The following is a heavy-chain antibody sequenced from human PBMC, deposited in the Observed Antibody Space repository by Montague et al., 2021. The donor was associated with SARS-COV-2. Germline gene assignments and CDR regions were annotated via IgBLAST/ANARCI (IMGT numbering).Heavy chain of an antibody. V-gene: IGHV2-70*01. J-gene: IGHJ3*02. CDR3: ARIWGATRGDAFDI. D-gene: IGHD1-26*01. CDR2: IDWDDDK. Sequence: VKPTQTLTLTCTFSGFSLSTSGMCVSWIRQPPGKSLEWLALIDWDDDKYYSTSLKTRLTISKDTSKNQVVLTMTNMDPVDTATYYCARIWGATRGDAFDIWGQGTMVTVSS. CDR1: GFSLSTSGMC.